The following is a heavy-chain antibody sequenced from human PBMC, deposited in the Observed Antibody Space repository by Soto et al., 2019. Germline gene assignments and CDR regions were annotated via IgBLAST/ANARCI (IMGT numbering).Heavy chain of an antibody. CDR2: ISWNSGQL. J-gene: IGHJ6*03. CDR3: AKDKSTGEYSYYRYMDV. V-gene: IGHV3-9*01. CDR1: GFNFENYA. D-gene: IGHD4-17*01. Sequence: EVQLVESGGGLVQPDRPLRLSCEASGFNFENYAMHWVRQVPGKGLEWVSAISWNSGQLDYADSVRGRFTISRDNGKNSLYLEMNSLRPDDTALYFCAKDKSTGEYSYYRYMDVWGRGTKVIVSS.